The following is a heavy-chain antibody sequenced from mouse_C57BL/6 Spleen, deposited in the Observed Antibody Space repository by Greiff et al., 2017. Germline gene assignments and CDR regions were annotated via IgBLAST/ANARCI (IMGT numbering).Heavy chain of an antibody. D-gene: IGHD2-4*01. CDR1: GYTFTSYW. Sequence: QVQLQQSGAELVKPGASVKMSCKASGYTFTSYWITWVKQRPGQGLEWIGDIYPGSGSTNYNEKFKSKATLTVDTSSSTAYMQLSSLTSEDSAVYYCARSPIYYDFHWYFDVWGTGTTVTVSS. J-gene: IGHJ1*03. CDR3: ARSPIYYDFHWYFDV. CDR2: IYPGSGST. V-gene: IGHV1-55*01.